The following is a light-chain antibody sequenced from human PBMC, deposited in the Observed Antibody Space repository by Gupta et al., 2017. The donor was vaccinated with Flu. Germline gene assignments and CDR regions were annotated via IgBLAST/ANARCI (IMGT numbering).Light chain of an antibody. J-gene: IGKJ1*01. CDR1: RRVSSMY. V-gene: IGKV3-20*01. CDR2: GAS. Sequence: ELELTQSPGTLSLSPGERATLSCRASRRVSSMYLAWYQQKPGQAPRLLIYGASSRATGIPDRFTGSGSATDFTLTIDRVEPEDFAMYYCQQYVSSPWTFGQGTKVEAK. CDR3: QQYVSSPWT.